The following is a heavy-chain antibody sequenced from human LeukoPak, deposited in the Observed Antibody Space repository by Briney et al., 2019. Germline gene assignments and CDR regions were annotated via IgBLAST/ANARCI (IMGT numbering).Heavy chain of an antibody. V-gene: IGHV1-2*02. Sequence: GASVKVSCKASGYTFTGYYMHWERQAPGQGLEWMGWINPNSGGTNYAQKFQGRVTMTRDTSISTAYMELSRLRSDDTAVYYCARGRSGSYYGWFDPWGQGTLVTVSS. CDR1: GYTFTGYY. D-gene: IGHD1-26*01. J-gene: IGHJ5*02. CDR3: ARGRSGSYYGWFDP. CDR2: INPNSGGT.